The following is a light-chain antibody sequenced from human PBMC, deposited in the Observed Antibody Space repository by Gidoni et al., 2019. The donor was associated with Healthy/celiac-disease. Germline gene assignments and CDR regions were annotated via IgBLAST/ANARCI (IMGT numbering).Light chain of an antibody. CDR1: SLRSYY. CDR3: NSRDSSGNHVV. V-gene: IGLV3-19*01. J-gene: IGLJ2*01. CDR2: GKN. Sequence: SSELTQAPAVSVALGHTVRITCPGDSLRSYYASWYQQKPGQAPVLVIYGKNNRPSGIPDRFSGSSSGNTASLTITGAQAEDEADYYCNSRDSSGNHVVFGGGTKLTVL.